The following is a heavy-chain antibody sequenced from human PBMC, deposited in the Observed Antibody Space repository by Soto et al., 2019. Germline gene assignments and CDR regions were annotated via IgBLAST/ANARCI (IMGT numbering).Heavy chain of an antibody. CDR1: GGSISSGNIY. V-gene: IGHV4-30-4*01. D-gene: IGHD3-10*01. CDR2: IYYTGST. CDR3: ARVTMVRGVMADY. Sequence: QVQLQESGPGVVRPSQILSLTCTVSGGSISSGNIYWSWIRQPPGKGLEWIGYIYYTGSTYYNPSLTSRVXXSXNXXKNQFSLTLTSVTAADTAIYYCARVTMVRGVMADYWGQGTLVTVSS. J-gene: IGHJ4*02.